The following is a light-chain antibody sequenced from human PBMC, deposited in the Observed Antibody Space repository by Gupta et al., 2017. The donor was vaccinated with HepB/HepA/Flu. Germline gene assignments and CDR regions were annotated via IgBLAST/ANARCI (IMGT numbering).Light chain of an antibody. CDR2: GNS. CDR3: QSYDSSLSAHVV. CDR1: SSNIGAGYD. J-gene: IGLJ2*01. Sequence: QSVLTQPPSVSGAPGQRVTLSCTGSSSNIGAGYDVHWYQQLPGTAPKLLIYGNSNRPSGVPDRFSGSKSGTSASLAITGLQAEDEADYYCQSYDSSLSAHVVFGGGTKLTVL. V-gene: IGLV1-40*01.